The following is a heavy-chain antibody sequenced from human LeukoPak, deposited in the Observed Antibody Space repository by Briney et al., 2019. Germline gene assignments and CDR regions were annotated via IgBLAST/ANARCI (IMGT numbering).Heavy chain of an antibody. V-gene: IGHV3-21*01. D-gene: IGHD3-3*01. J-gene: IGHJ4*02. CDR2: VSSSSSYI. CDR3: ARAWRGSYVFDY. CDR1: GFTFSAYS. Sequence: GGSLRLSCAASGFTFSAYSMNWVRQAPGKGLEWVSCVSSSSSYIYYADSVKGRFTISRDNPQNSLYLQMSSLRAEDTAVYYCARAWRGSYVFDYWGQGTLVTVSS.